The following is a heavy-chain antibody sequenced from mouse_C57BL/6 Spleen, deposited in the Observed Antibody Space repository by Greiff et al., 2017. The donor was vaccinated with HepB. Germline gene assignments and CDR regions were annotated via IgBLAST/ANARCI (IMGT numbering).Heavy chain of an antibody. CDR2: INPNNGGT. CDR3: ARGGYDGSYY. CDR1: GYTFTDYY. J-gene: IGHJ2*01. V-gene: IGHV1-26*01. D-gene: IGHD2-3*01. Sequence: VQLQQSGPELVKPGASVKISCKASGYTFTDYYMNWVKQSHGKSLEWIGDINPNNGGTSYNQKFKGKATLTVDKSSSTAYMELRSLTSEDSAVYYCARGGYDGSYYWGQGTTLTVSS.